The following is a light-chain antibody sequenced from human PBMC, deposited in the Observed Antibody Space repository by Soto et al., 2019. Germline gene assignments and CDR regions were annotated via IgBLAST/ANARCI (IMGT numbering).Light chain of an antibody. CDR1: QSISSNY. Sequence: EIVLTQSPGTLSLSPGERATLSCRASQSISSNYLAWYQQKPGQAPRLLIYGACSRATGIPDRFSGSVSGTDFTLTISRLGRDYCAVFHCQQDDNSFRTFGHGTKVQLK. CDR3: QQDDNSFRT. J-gene: IGKJ1*01. V-gene: IGKV3-20*01. CDR2: GAC.